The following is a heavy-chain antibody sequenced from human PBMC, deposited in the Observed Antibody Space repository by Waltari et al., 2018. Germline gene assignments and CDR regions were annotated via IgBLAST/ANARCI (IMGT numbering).Heavy chain of an antibody. Sequence: QVQLQQWGAGLLKPSETLSLTCAVYGGSFSGYYWSWIRQPPGKGLEWIGEINHSGSTNSNPSLKSRVTISVDTSKNQFSLKLSSVTAADTAVYYCARDSSSLDAFDIWGQGTMVTVSS. V-gene: IGHV4-34*01. CDR3: ARDSSSLDAFDI. CDR2: INHSGST. D-gene: IGHD6-6*01. J-gene: IGHJ3*02. CDR1: GGSFSGYY.